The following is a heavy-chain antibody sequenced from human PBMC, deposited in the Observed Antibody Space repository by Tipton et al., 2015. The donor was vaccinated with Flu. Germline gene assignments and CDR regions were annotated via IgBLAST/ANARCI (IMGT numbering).Heavy chain of an antibody. V-gene: IGHV4-38-2*01. CDR3: ARLTYYYGSGTSDY. Sequence: TLSLTCSVSGDSIGSRYCWGWIRQPPGKGLEWIGNICHSGSTYYNPALKSRVTISVDTSKTQFSLKLSSVTAADTAVYYCARLTYYYGSGTSDYWGQGTLVTVSS. CDR2: ICHSGST. D-gene: IGHD3-10*01. J-gene: IGHJ4*02. CDR1: GDSIGSRYC.